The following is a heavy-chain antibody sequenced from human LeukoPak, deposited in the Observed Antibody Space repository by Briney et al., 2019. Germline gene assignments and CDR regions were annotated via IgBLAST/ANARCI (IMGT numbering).Heavy chain of an antibody. D-gene: IGHD2-15*01. J-gene: IGHJ5*02. Sequence: SETLSLTCTVSGGSISSSSYYWGWIRQPPGKGLEWIGSIYYSGSTYYNPSLKSRVTISVDRSKNQFSLKLSSVTAADTAVYYCARGGRYCSGGSCYSGNWFDPWGQGTLVTVSS. CDR1: GGSISSSSYY. CDR2: IYYSGST. V-gene: IGHV4-39*07. CDR3: ARGGRYCSGGSCYSGNWFDP.